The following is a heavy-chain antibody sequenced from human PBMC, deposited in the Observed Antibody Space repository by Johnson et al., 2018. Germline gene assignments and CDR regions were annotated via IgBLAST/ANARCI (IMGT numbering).Heavy chain of an antibody. CDR2: ISWNSGSI. CDR3: TVHSSSAP. J-gene: IGHJ3*01. Sequence: VQLVQSGGGLVQPGRSLRLSCAASGFTFDDYAMHWVRQAPGKGLEWVSGISWNSGSIVYADSVKGRFTISRDNAKNSLYLQMNSLGAEDTAVYYCTVHSSSAPWGQGTMVTVSS. V-gene: IGHV3-9*01. CDR1: GFTFDDYA. D-gene: IGHD6-13*01.